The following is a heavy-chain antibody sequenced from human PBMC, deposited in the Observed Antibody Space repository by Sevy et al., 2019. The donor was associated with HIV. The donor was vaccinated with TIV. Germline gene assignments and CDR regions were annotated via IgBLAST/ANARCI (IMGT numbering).Heavy chain of an antibody. CDR1: GFTFDDYA. Sequence: GGSLRLSCAASGFTFDDYAMHWVRQAPGKGLEWVSGISWNSGSIGYADSVKGRFTISRDNAKNSLYLQMNSLRAEDTALDYCAKDKGYCTNGVCYISYYYYGMVVWGQGTTVTVSS. J-gene: IGHJ6*02. V-gene: IGHV3-9*01. D-gene: IGHD2-8*01. CDR2: ISWNSGSI. CDR3: AKDKGYCTNGVCYISYYYYGMVV.